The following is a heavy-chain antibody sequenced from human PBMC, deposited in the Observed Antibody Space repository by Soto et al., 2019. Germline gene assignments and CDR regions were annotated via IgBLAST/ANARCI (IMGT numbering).Heavy chain of an antibody. CDR3: ARADYYDSSGYTYFDY. CDR2: IYYSGST. CDR1: GGSISSGDYY. V-gene: IGHV4-30-4*01. D-gene: IGHD3-22*01. J-gene: IGHJ4*02. Sequence: PSETLSLTCTVSGGSISSGDYYWSWIRQPPGKGLEWIGYIYYSGSTYYNPSLKSRVTISVDTSKNQFSLKLSSVTAADTAVYYCARADYYDSSGYTYFDYWGQGTLVTVS.